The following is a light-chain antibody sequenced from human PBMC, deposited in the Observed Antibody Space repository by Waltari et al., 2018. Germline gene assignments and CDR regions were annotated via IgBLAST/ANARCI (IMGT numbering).Light chain of an antibody. CDR1: RSDIGSYSL. V-gene: IGLV2-23*02. Sequence: QSALTQPASVSGSPGHSITISCSGSRSDIGSYSLVSWYQQHPGKAPKLMIYEVTKRPSGVSERFSCSKSGNTAYLTISGLQADDEAHYHCCSYAGSSTFEIFGGGTKVTVL. J-gene: IGLJ2*01. CDR3: CSYAGSSTFEI. CDR2: EVT.